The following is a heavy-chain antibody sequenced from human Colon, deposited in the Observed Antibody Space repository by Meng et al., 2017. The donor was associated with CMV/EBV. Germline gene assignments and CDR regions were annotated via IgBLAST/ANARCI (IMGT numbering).Heavy chain of an antibody. CDR3: ASRIVGATNDAFNV. CDR1: GFTFNRNS. Sequence: GESLKISCAASGFTFNRNSMSWVRQAPGKGLQWVSSIGDSDNYLYYADSVKGRFTISRDRAKNSMFLQMSSLRVEDTAVYYCASRIVGATNDAFNVWGQGTVVTVSS. V-gene: IGHV3-21*01. D-gene: IGHD1-26*01. CDR2: IGDSDNYL. J-gene: IGHJ3*01.